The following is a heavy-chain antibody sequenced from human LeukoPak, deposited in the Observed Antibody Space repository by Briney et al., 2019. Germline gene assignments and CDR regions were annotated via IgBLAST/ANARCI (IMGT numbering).Heavy chain of an antibody. CDR2: IKQDGSQT. CDR1: GFTFSSYW. CDR3: VKDIVAAGTAWYFDL. V-gene: IGHV3-7*04. Sequence: GGSLRLSCAASGFTFSSYWMGWVRQAPGKGLEWVANIKQDGSQTYYADSVKGRVTISRDNAKNSLFLQMNTLRAEDTAVYHCVKDIVAAGTAWYFDLWGRSSLVTVSS. D-gene: IGHD6-13*01. J-gene: IGHJ2*01.